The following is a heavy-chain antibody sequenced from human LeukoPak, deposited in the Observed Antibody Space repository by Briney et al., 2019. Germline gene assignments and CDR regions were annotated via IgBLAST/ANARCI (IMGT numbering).Heavy chain of an antibody. CDR2: ISGSGGST. J-gene: IGHJ5*02. D-gene: IGHD3-3*01. CDR3: AKDPISTIFHWFDP. CDR1: GFTFSSYA. Sequence: GGSLRLSCAASGFTFSSYAMSWVRQAPGKGLEWVSAISGSGGSTYYADSVKGRFTISRDNSKNTLYLQMNSLRAEVTAVYYCAKDPISTIFHWFDPWGQGTLVTVSS. V-gene: IGHV3-23*01.